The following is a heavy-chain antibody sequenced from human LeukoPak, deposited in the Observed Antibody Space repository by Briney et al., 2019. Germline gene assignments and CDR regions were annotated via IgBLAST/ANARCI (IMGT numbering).Heavy chain of an antibody. CDR3: AKRGPIYSSSPGNYFDY. Sequence: GGSLRLSCAASGFTFSSCGMTWVRQAPGKGLEWVSSISGSDHGTYYADSVKGRFTISRDNSKNTLYLQMNSLRAEDTAVYCCAKRGPIYSSSPGNYFDYWGQGTLVTVSS. D-gene: IGHD6-6*01. CDR2: ISGSDHGT. V-gene: IGHV3-23*01. J-gene: IGHJ4*02. CDR1: GFTFSSCG.